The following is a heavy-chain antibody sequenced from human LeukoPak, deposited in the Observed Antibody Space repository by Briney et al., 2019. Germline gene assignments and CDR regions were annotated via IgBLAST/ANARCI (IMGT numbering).Heavy chain of an antibody. J-gene: IGHJ4*02. CDR2: ISWNSGSI. Sequence: GRSLRLSCAASGFTFDNYAMHWVRQAPGKGLEWVSGISWNSGSIGYADSVKGRFTISRDNAKNSLYLQMNSLRAEDTAVYYCARDIGYCSGGSCYDFDYWGQGTLVTVSS. CDR1: GFTFDNYA. CDR3: ARDIGYCSGGSCYDFDY. V-gene: IGHV3-9*01. D-gene: IGHD2-15*01.